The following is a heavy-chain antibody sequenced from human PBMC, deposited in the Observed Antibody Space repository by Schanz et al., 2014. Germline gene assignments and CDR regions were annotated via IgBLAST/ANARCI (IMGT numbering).Heavy chain of an antibody. D-gene: IGHD5-12*01. J-gene: IGHJ3*01. CDR1: GFTVSTNY. CDR2: LYIGGGST. CDR3: ARDEGRDGYNLAFDV. Sequence: EVQLVESGGGLIQPGGSLRLSCAVSGFTVSTNYMSWVRQAPGKGLEWVSSLYIGGGSTRYADSVKGRFIISRDSSKNTLFLQMNSLRADDTAVYFCARDEGRDGYNLAFDVWGQGTLVIVSS. V-gene: IGHV3-53*01.